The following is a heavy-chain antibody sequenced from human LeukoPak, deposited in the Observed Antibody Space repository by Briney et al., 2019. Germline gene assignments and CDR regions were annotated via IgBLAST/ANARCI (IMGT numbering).Heavy chain of an antibody. D-gene: IGHD4/OR15-4a*01. CDR1: GFTVSSNS. Sequence: GGSLRLSCTVSGFTVSSNSMSWVRQAPGKGLEWVSFIYSSVTHYSDSVKGRFTISRDNSRNTPFLQMNSLRAEDTAVYYCARRAGAYSHPYDYWGQGTLVTVSS. CDR3: ARRAGAYSHPYDY. CDR2: IYSSVT. V-gene: IGHV3-53*01. J-gene: IGHJ4*02.